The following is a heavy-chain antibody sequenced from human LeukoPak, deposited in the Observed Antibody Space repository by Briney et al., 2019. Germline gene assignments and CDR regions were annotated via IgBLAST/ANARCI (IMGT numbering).Heavy chain of an antibody. V-gene: IGHV3-30*02. D-gene: IGHD1-26*01. CDR1: GFTFSSYG. CDR2: IRHDGSNK. Sequence: GGSLRLSCAASGFTFSSYGMHWVRQAPGKGLEWVAFIRHDGSNKYYADSVKGRFTISRDNSKNTLYLQMNSLRAEDTAVYYCAKEGSGSYLTYYYYYGMDVWGQGTTVTVSS. CDR3: AKEGSGSYLTYYYYYGMDV. J-gene: IGHJ6*02.